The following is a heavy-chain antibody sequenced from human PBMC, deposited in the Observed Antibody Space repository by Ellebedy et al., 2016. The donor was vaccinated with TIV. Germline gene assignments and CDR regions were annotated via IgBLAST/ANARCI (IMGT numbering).Heavy chain of an antibody. CDR1: GDSVSSNSAA. V-gene: IGHV6-1*01. D-gene: IGHD4-17*01. CDR2: TYYRSTWFN. Sequence: SCAISGDSVSSNSAAWNWIRQSPSRGLVWLGRTYYRSTWFNDYAESVKSRTTINPGTTKNQFSLQLNSVTPEDTAVYYCTRGPHNGDSLSFDSWGQGMLVTVSS. CDR3: TRGPHNGDSLSFDS. J-gene: IGHJ4*02.